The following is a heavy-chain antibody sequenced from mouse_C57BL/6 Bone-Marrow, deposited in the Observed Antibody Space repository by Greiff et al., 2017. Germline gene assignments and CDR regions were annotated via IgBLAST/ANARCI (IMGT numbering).Heavy chain of an antibody. Sequence: QVQLQQSGPGLVQPSQSLSITCTVSGFSLTSYGVHWVRQSPGKGLEWLGVLWIGGSTDYNAAFISRLSISKDNSKSQVFFKMNSLQADDTAIYYCARGLLRWALDYWGQGTTLTVSS. CDR2: LWIGGST. D-gene: IGHD1-1*01. CDR1: GFSLTSYG. V-gene: IGHV2-2*01. CDR3: ARGLLRWALDY. J-gene: IGHJ2*01.